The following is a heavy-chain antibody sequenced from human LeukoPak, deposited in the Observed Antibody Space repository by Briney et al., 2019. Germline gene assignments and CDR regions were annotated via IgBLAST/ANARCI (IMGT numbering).Heavy chain of an antibody. CDR1: GGTFSSYA. D-gene: IGHD3-10*01. V-gene: IGHV1-69*13. Sequence: SVKVSCKASGGTFSSYAISWVRQAPGQGLEWMGGIIPIFGTANYAQKFQGRVTITADESTSTAYMELSSLRSEDTAVYYCARDPTITSRDNWFDPWGQGTLVTVSS. J-gene: IGHJ5*02. CDR3: ARDPTITSRDNWFDP. CDR2: IIPIFGTA.